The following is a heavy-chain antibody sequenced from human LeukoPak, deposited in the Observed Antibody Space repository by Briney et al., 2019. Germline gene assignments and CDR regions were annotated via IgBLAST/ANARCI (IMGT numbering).Heavy chain of an antibody. CDR2: IKQDGSEK. V-gene: IGHV3-7*01. CDR3: AREQQLVVGNWFDP. D-gene: IGHD6-13*01. J-gene: IGHJ5*02. Sequence: PGGSLRLSCAASGFTFSSYWMSWVRQAPGKGLEWVANIKQDGSEKYYVDSVKGRFTLSRDNAKNSLYLQMNSLRAEDTAVYYCAREQQLVVGNWFDPWGQGTLVTVSS. CDR1: GFTFSSYW.